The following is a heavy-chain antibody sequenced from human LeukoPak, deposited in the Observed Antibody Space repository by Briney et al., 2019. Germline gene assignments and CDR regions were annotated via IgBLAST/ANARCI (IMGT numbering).Heavy chain of an antibody. J-gene: IGHJ6*03. CDR3: ARDAYYCSGGSCYAYYYYMDV. V-gene: IGHV4-61*02. D-gene: IGHD2-15*01. Sequence: PSQTLSLTCTVSGGSISSGSYYWSWIRQPAGKGLEWIGRIYTSGSTNYNPSLKSRVTISVDTSKNQFSLKLSSVTAADTAVYYCARDAYYCSGGSCYAYYYYMDVWGKGTTVTIS. CDR1: GGSISSGSYY. CDR2: IYTSGST.